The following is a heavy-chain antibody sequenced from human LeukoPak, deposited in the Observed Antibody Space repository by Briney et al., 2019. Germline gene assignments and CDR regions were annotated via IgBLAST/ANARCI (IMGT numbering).Heavy chain of an antibody. CDR2: MNPNSGHT. CDR1: GHTFTNYD. J-gene: IGHJ4*02. V-gene: IGHV1-8*02. D-gene: IGHD3-22*01. CDR3: ARDSYYDSSGTDY. Sequence: ASVKVSCKASGHTFTNYDINWVRQATGQGLQWMGWMNPNSGHTGYAQKFQGRVTMTRDMSTSTVYMELSSLRSEDTAVYYCARDSYYDSSGTDYWGQGTLVTVSS.